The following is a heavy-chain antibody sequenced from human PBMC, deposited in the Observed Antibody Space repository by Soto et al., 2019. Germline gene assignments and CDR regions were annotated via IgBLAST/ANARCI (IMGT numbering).Heavy chain of an antibody. D-gene: IGHD3-22*01. V-gene: IGHV3-48*03. CDR1: GFTFSSYE. J-gene: IGHJ3*02. Sequence: GGSLRLSCAASGFTFSSYEMNWVRQAPGKGLEWVSYISSSGSTIYYADSVKGRFTISRDNAKNSLYLQMNSLRAEDTAVYYCARLHYHDSSTYEAFDIWGQGTMVTV. CDR3: ARLHYHDSSTYEAFDI. CDR2: ISSSGSTI.